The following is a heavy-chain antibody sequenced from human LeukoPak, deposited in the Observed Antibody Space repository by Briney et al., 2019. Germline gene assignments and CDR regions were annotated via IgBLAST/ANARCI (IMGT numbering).Heavy chain of an antibody. J-gene: IGHJ4*02. Sequence: GGSLRLSCAASGFRFSDYAMHWVRQAPVKGLEWVAVIPYDGSNKYYADSLKGRFTISRDNSKNTLYLLINTLRPEDTAVYYCARDYEWLRSLDYWGQGTLVTVSS. V-gene: IGHV3-30-3*01. CDR2: IPYDGSNK. CDR3: ARDYEWLRSLDY. CDR1: GFRFSDYA. D-gene: IGHD5-12*01.